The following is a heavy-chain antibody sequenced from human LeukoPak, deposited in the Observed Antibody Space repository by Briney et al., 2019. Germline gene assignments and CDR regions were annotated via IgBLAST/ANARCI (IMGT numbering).Heavy chain of an antibody. Sequence: SETLSLTCTDPGGSISSYYWSWIRQPPGKGLEWIGYIYYSGSTNYNPSLKSRVTISVDTSKNQFSLRLTSVTAADPAVYYCARGGSYYDFWSGYYDYYYYMDVWGKGTTVTVSS. CDR1: GGSISSYY. V-gene: IGHV4-59*01. D-gene: IGHD3-3*01. CDR3: ARGGSYYDFWSGYYDYYYYMDV. J-gene: IGHJ6*03. CDR2: IYYSGST.